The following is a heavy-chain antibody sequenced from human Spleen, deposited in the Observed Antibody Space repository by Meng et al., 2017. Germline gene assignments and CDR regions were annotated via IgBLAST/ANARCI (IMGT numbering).Heavy chain of an antibody. CDR3: AKDEIVDFDY. Sequence: GESLKISCAASGFTFSSYAMSWVRQAPGKGLEWVSAISGSGGSTYYADSVKGRFTISRDNSKNTLYLQMNSLRAEGTAVYYCAKDEIVDFDYWGQGTLVTVSS. CDR1: GFTFSSYA. D-gene: IGHD3-22*01. CDR2: ISGSGGST. J-gene: IGHJ4*02. V-gene: IGHV3-23*01.